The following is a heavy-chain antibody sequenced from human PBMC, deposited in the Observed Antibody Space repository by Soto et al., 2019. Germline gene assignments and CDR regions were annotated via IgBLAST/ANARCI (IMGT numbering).Heavy chain of an antibody. J-gene: IGHJ4*02. V-gene: IGHV1-18*01. CDR3: ARGSYDYIWGSYRPRFDY. CDR1: GYTFTSYG. CDR2: ISAYNGNT. D-gene: IGHD3-16*02. Sequence: ASVKVSCKASGYTFTSYGISWVRQAPGQGLEWMGWISAYNGNTNYAQKLQRRVTMTTDTSTSTAYMELRSLRSDDTAVYYCARGSYDYIWGSYRPRFDYWGQGTLVSVSS.